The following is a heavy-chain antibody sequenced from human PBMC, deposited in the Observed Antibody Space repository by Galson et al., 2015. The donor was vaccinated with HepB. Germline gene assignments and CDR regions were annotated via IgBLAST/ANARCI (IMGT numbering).Heavy chain of an antibody. CDR3: AREPYSSGWSKRGRYFDY. CDR2: ISYDGSNK. Sequence: SLRLSCAASGFILNSYAMTWVRQAPGKGLEWVAFISYDGSNKYYADSVRGRFTISRDNSKNTLYLQMNSLRPEDTAVYYCAREPYSSGWSKRGRYFDYWGQGALVTVSS. CDR1: GFILNSYA. V-gene: IGHV3-30-3*01. J-gene: IGHJ4*02. D-gene: IGHD6-19*01.